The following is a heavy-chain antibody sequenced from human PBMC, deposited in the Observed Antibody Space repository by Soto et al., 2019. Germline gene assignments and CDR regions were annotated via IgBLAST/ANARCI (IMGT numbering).Heavy chain of an antibody. Sequence: GSLRLSCAASGFNFATYSMSWVRQAPGKGLEWVAGISDGVDRAYYGDSVKGRFTISRDTSKNMLYLHMNSLRAEDTAIYYCAGYTAVADPYYFDYWGQGTLVTVSS. CDR1: GFNFATYS. CDR2: ISDGVDRA. CDR3: AGYTAVADPYYFDY. D-gene: IGHD6-19*01. J-gene: IGHJ4*02. V-gene: IGHV3-23*01.